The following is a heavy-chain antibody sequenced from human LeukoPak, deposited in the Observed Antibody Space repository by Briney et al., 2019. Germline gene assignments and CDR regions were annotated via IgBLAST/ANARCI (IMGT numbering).Heavy chain of an antibody. CDR1: GFTFSSYW. CDR2: INSDGSST. V-gene: IGHV3-74*01. CDR3: AREGTRFDDAFDI. J-gene: IGHJ3*02. Sequence: AGGSLRLSCAAYGFTFSSYWMHWVRQAPGKGRVWVSRINSDGSSTSYADSVKGRFTISRDNAKNTLYLQMNSLRAEDTAVYYCAREGTRFDDAFDIWGQGTMVTVSS. D-gene: IGHD3-10*01.